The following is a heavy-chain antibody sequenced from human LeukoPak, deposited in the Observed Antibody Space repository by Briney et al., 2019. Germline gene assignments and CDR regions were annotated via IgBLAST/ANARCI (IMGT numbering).Heavy chain of an antibody. D-gene: IGHD4-4*01. CDR1: GFTFSNFQ. J-gene: IGHJ4*02. V-gene: IGHV3-23*01. Sequence: GGSLRLSCAASGFTFSNFQMHWVRQAPGKGLEWVSAISGSGGSTYYADSVKGRFTISRDNSKNTLYLQMNSLRAEDTAVYYCAKELSVRNQFDYWGQGALVTVSS. CDR3: AKELSVRNQFDY. CDR2: ISGSGGST.